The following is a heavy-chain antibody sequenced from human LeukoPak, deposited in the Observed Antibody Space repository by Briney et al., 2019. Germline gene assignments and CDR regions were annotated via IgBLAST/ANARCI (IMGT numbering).Heavy chain of an antibody. V-gene: IGHV3-23*01. Sequence: ASLRLSCAACGITLSNYGMSWVHQARGKLLQWVAGISGSGGNTNYADSVKGRFTISRDNRKNTLYLQMNSLRAEDTAVYFCAKRGVVIRVILVGFHKEAYYFDSWGQGALVTVSS. D-gene: IGHD3-22*01. CDR2: ISGSGGNT. CDR1: GITLSNYG. J-gene: IGHJ4*02. CDR3: AKRGVVIRVILVGFHKEAYYFDS.